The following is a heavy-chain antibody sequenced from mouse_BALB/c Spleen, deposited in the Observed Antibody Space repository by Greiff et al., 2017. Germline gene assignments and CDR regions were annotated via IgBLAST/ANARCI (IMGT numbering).Heavy chain of an antibody. CDR2: IWSDGST. J-gene: IGHJ2*01. V-gene: IGHV2-6-2*01. D-gene: IGHD2-1*01. CDR3: ARHKDGNYALDY. Sequence: QVQLQQSGPDLVAPSQSLSITCTVSGFSLPSYGVHWVRQPPGKGLEWLVVIWSDGSTTYNSALKSRLSISKDNSKSQVVLKMNRLQTDDTAIYYWARHKDGNYALDYWGQGTTLTVSS. CDR1: GFSLPSYG.